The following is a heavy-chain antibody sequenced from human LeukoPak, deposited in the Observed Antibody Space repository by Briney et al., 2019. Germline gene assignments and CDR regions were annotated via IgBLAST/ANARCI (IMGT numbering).Heavy chain of an antibody. CDR1: GFSFSDYY. CDR3: ARDPETGAGDN. J-gene: IGHJ4*02. Sequence: GGSLRLSCAASGFSFSDYYMTWIRQAPGKGLEWVSYISSSGSDTNYADSVKGRFTISRDNSRNTLYLQMNSLRVEDTAVYYCARDPETGAGDNWGQGTLVTVSS. D-gene: IGHD7-27*01. CDR2: ISSSGSDT. V-gene: IGHV3-11*06.